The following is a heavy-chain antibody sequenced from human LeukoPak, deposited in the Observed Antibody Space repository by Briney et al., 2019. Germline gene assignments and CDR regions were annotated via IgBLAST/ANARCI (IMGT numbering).Heavy chain of an antibody. CDR2: FDPEDGET. J-gene: IGHJ4*02. D-gene: IGHD3-10*01. Sequence: ASVKVSCKVSGYTLTELSMHWERQAPGKGLEWMGGFDPEDGETIYAQKFQGRVTMTEGTSTDTAYMELSSLRSEDTAVYYCATVLWFGELFHWGQGTLVTVSS. V-gene: IGHV1-24*01. CDR1: GYTLTELS. CDR3: ATVLWFGELFH.